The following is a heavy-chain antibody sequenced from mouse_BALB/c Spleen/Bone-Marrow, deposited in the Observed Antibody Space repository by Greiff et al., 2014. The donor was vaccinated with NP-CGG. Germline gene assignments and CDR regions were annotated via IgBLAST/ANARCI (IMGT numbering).Heavy chain of an antibody. J-gene: IGHJ4*01. CDR2: IWAGGST. V-gene: IGHV2-9*02. CDR1: GFSLTSYG. CDR3: ARVYGSSYDPYYYAMDY. D-gene: IGHD1-1*01. Sequence: LVESGPGLVAPSQSLSITCTVSGFSLTSYGVYWARQPPGKGLEWLGVIWAGGSTNYNSGLMSRLSISKDNSKSQVLLKMNSLQTDYTAMYYCARVYGSSYDPYYYAMDYWGQGTSVTVSS.